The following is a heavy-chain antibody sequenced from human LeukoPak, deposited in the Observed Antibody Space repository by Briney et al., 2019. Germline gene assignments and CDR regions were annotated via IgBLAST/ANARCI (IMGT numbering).Heavy chain of an antibody. V-gene: IGHV5-51*01. J-gene: IGHJ4*02. Sequence: GESLKISCKGSGYSFTNHWIGWVRQMPGKGLEWMGIIYPDDSVTRYSPSFQGQVTISADKSISTAYLQWSSLKASDTAMYYCVRHWYSPNYYFDYWGQGTLVTVSS. CDR2: IYPDDSVT. D-gene: IGHD2-15*01. CDR1: GYSFTNHW. CDR3: VRHWYSPNYYFDY.